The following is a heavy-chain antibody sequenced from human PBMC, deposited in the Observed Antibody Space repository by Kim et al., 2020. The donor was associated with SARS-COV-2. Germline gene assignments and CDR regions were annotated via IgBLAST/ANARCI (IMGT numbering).Heavy chain of an antibody. D-gene: IGHD3-9*01. J-gene: IGHJ3*02. CDR2: IYYSGST. V-gene: IGHV4-59*08. Sequence: SETLSLTCTVSGGSISSYSWSWIRQPPGKGLEWIGYIYYSGSTTYNPSLKSRVTISVDTAKKQFSLKLSSVTAADTAVYYCARPYYDILTGYYPYAFDIWGQASKTTLSS. CDR3: ARPYYDILTGYYPYAFDI. CDR1: GGSISSYS.